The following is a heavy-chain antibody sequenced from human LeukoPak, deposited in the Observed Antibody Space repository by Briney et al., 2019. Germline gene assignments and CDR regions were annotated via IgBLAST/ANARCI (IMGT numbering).Heavy chain of an antibody. J-gene: IGHJ2*01. CDR3: ARGNHLRSQIPKGGHWYFDL. CDR2: IYHSGST. V-gene: IGHV4-30-2*01. Sequence: SQTLSLTCAVSGVSISSGGYSWSWIRQPPGKGLEWIGYIYHSGSTYYNPSLKSRVAISVDRSKNQFSLKLSSVTAADTAVYYCARGNHLRSQIPKGGHWYFDLWGRGTLVTVSS. CDR1: GVSISSGGYS. D-gene: IGHD1-26*01.